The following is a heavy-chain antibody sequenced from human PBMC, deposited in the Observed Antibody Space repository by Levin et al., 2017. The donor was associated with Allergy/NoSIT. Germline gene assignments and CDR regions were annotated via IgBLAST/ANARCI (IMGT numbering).Heavy chain of an antibody. CDR2: IYYSGST. J-gene: IGHJ4*02. D-gene: IGHD6-19*01. Sequence: SETLSLTCTVSGGSISSSSYYWGWIRQPPGKGLEWIGSIYYSGSTYYNPSLKSRVTISVDTSKNQFSLKLSSVTAADTAVYYCAREAAYSSGWYSHKNWGQGTLVTVSS. CDR3: AREAAYSSGWYSHKN. CDR1: GGSISSSSYY. V-gene: IGHV4-39*07.